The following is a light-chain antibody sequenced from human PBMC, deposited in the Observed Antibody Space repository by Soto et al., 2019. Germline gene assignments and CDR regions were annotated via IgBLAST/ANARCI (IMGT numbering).Light chain of an antibody. CDR2: DAS. CDR3: HQYASSPWT. Sequence: IMLTQSPGTLSLSPGERVTLSCRASQRVYSSYLAWYQQRPGQAPRLLFYDASIRATGIPDRFSGSGSGTDFSLTISRLEPEDFAVDYCHQYASSPWTFGQGTKVEIK. J-gene: IGKJ1*01. CDR1: QRVYSSY. V-gene: IGKV3-20*01.